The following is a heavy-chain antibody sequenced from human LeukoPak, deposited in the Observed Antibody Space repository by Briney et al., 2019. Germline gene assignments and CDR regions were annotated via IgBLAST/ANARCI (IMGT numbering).Heavy chain of an antibody. J-gene: IGHJ4*02. CDR3: ARGRSSWYLIDY. CDR1: GGTFSSYA. D-gene: IGHD6-13*01. Sequence: ASVKVSCKASGGTFSSYANSWVRQAPGQGLEWMGGIIPIFGTANYAQKFQGRVTITADESTSTAYMELSSLRSEDTAVYYCARGRSSWYLIDYWGQGTLVTVSS. V-gene: IGHV1-69*13. CDR2: IIPIFGTA.